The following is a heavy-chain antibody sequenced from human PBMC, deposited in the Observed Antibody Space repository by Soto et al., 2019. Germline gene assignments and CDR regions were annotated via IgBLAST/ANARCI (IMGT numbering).Heavy chain of an antibody. CDR3: ARVKCGYDSNYFDY. D-gene: IGHD5-12*01. CDR1: GGSIISVGYY. J-gene: IGHJ4*02. V-gene: IGHV4-31*03. Sequence: TLSLTCPVSGGSIISVGYYWSWIRQQPGKGMEWIGYIYYSGSSYYNPSLKSRVTISVDTSKNQFSLKLSSVTAADTAVYYCARVKCGYDSNYFDYWGQGTLVTVSS. CDR2: IYYSGSS.